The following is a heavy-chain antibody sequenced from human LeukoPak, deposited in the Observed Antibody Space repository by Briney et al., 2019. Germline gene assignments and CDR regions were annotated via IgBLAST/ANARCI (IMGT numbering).Heavy chain of an antibody. Sequence: GASVKVSCKASGYTFTGYYMHWVRQAPGQGLEWMGWINPNSGGINYAQKFQGRVTMTRDTSISTAYMELSRLRSDDTAVYYCARSGSPGGTWYMDVWGKGTTVTVSS. CDR1: GYTFTGYY. CDR3: ARSGSPGGTWYMDV. D-gene: IGHD3-16*01. CDR2: INPNSGGI. V-gene: IGHV1-2*02. J-gene: IGHJ6*03.